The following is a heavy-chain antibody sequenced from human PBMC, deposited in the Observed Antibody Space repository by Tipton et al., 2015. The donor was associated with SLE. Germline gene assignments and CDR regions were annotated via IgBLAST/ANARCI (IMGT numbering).Heavy chain of an antibody. J-gene: IGHJ4*02. CDR1: GGSISCYY. CDR3: ARAGVIAFSYYFDY. D-gene: IGHD3-22*01. CDR2: IYYSGST. V-gene: IGHV4-59*01. Sequence: TLSLTCTVSGGSISCYYWSWIRQPPGKGLEWIGYIYYSGSTNYNPPLKSRVTISVDTSKNQFSLKLSSVTAADTAVYYCARAGVIAFSYYFDYWGQGTLVTVSS.